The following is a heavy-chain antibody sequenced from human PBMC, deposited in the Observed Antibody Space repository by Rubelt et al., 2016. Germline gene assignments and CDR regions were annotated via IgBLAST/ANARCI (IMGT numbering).Heavy chain of an antibody. Sequence: QVRLQQWGGGLLKASETPSLTCAVYGEPLSNYLWTWVRQSPGKGLEWIGEVSHSGGPHSIPSLEGRLPTSMDTSRNQVSMRLTAVVAADSATYYCVRGPDSLDISGFLHWGQGVPVTVSS. CDR1: GEPLSNYL. CDR2: VSHSGGP. V-gene: IGHV4-34*02. D-gene: IGHD6-19*01. CDR3: VRGPDSLDISGFLH. J-gene: IGHJ4*02.